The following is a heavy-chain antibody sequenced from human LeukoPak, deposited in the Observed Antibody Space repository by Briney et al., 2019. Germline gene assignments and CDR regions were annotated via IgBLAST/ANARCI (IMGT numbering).Heavy chain of an antibody. D-gene: IGHD3-22*01. CDR1: GGTFSGFY. Sequence: SETLSLTCAVYGGTFSGFYWTWLRQPPGKGLEWLGEINHRGSTNSNPSLKSRVTISVDTSKNQFSLNLSSVTAADTAVYYCARDTYYYDSSGYYYHNWFDPWGQGTLVTVSS. CDR2: INHRGST. J-gene: IGHJ5*02. V-gene: IGHV4-34*01. CDR3: ARDTYYYDSSGYYYHNWFDP.